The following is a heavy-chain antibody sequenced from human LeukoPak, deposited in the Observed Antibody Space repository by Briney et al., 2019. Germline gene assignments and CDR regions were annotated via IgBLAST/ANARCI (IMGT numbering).Heavy chain of an antibody. CDR3: ARVEYSYGWIDY. Sequence: SVTVSCKASGYTFTDYYIHWVRQAPGQGLEWMGRIIPILGIANYAQKFQGRVTITADKSTSTAYMELSSLRSEDTAVYYCARVEYSYGWIDYWGQGTLVTVSS. J-gene: IGHJ4*02. D-gene: IGHD5-18*01. V-gene: IGHV1-69*04. CDR2: IIPILGIA. CDR1: GYTFTDYY.